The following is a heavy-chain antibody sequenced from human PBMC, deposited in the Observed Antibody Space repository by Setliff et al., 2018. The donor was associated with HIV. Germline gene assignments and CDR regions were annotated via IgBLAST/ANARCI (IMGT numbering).Heavy chain of an antibody. D-gene: IGHD5-12*01. J-gene: IGHJ5*02. CDR3: ARAHFLVAMTRNWFDP. V-gene: IGHV1-2*06. Sequence: ASVKVSCKASGYTFTDFYIHWVRQAPGQGLEWIGRINPKSGVADYLKKFQGRVTMTTDTSTNAAHMELIRPRFDDTAVYYCARAHFLVAMTRNWFDPWGQGTLVTVSS. CDR1: GYTFTDFY. CDR2: INPKSGVA.